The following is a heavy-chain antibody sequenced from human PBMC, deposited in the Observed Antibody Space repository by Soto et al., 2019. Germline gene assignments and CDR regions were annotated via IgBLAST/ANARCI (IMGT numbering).Heavy chain of an antibody. V-gene: IGHV3-48*03. CDR1: GFTFSSYE. Sequence: PGGSLRLSCAASGFTFSSYEMNWVRQAPGKGLEWVSYISSSGSTIYYADSVKGRSTISRDNAKNSLYLQMNSLRAEDAAVYYCARDRSTYYYGSGSYSPRDYGMDVWGQGTTVTVSS. D-gene: IGHD3-10*01. CDR2: ISSSGSTI. CDR3: ARDRSTYYYGSGSYSPRDYGMDV. J-gene: IGHJ6*02.